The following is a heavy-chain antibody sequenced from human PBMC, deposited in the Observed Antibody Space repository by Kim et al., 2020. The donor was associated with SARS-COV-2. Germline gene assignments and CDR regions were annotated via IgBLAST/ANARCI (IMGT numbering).Heavy chain of an antibody. CDR3: ARHGVVAVAGTYYFDY. CDR1: GGSISSSSYY. CDR2: IYYSGST. Sequence: SETLSLTCTVSGGSISSSSYYWGWIRQPPGKGLEWIGSIYYSGSTYYNPSLKSRVTISVDTSKNQFSLKLSSVTAADTAVYYCARHGVVAVAGTYYFDYCGQGTLVTVSS. J-gene: IGHJ4*02. V-gene: IGHV4-39*01. D-gene: IGHD6-19*01.